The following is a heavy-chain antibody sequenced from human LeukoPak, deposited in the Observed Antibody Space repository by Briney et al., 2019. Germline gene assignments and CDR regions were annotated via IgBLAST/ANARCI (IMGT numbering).Heavy chain of an antibody. CDR3: ARDLVLLWFGEFHYRGVDAFDI. CDR1: GGSISSYY. Sequence: PSETLSLTCTVSGGSISSYYWSWIRQPAGKGLEWIGRIYTSGSTNYNPSLKSRVTMSVDTSKNQFSLKLSSVTAADTAVYYCARDLVLLWFGEFHYRGVDAFDIWGQGTMVTVSS. J-gene: IGHJ3*02. V-gene: IGHV4-4*07. CDR2: IYTSGST. D-gene: IGHD3-10*01.